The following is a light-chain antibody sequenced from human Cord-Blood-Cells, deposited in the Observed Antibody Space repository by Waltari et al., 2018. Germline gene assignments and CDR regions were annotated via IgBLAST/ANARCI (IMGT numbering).Light chain of an antibody. CDR1: QSVSSSY. Sequence: EIVLTQSPGTLSLSPGERATLYCRASQSVSSSYLACYQQKPGQAPRLLIYCASSRATGIPDRFSGSGSGTDFTLTISRLEPEDFAVYYCQQYGSSPSFGQGTKLEIK. CDR3: QQYGSSPS. CDR2: CAS. J-gene: IGKJ2*03. V-gene: IGKV3-20*01.